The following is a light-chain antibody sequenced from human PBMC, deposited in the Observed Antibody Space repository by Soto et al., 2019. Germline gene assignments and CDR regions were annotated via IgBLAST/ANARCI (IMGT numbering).Light chain of an antibody. Sequence: QSALTQPASVSGYPGKSITISCTGTSTDVGGYNYVSWYQQHPGKAPKLMIYEVSNRPSGVSNRFSGSKSGNTASLTISGLQAEDEADYYCSSYTSSSNVVFGGGTKVTVL. CDR1: STDVGGYNY. CDR2: EVS. CDR3: SSYTSSSNVV. V-gene: IGLV2-14*01. J-gene: IGLJ2*01.